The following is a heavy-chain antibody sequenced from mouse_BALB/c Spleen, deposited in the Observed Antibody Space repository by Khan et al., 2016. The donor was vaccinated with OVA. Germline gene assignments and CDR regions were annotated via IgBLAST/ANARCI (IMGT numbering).Heavy chain of an antibody. CDR1: GYTFSSYY. CDR3: TRSGYGSFAY. J-gene: IGHJ3*01. V-gene: IGHV1S81*02. D-gene: IGHD2-10*02. Sequence: QVQLKQSGAELVKPGASVKLSCKASGYTFSSYYIYWVKQRPGQGLEWIGELNPNNGGTNFNEKFKTKATLTVDRSSNTAYTQHSSLTSEDSAVYYCTRSGYGSFAYWGQGTLVTVSA. CDR2: LNPNNGGT.